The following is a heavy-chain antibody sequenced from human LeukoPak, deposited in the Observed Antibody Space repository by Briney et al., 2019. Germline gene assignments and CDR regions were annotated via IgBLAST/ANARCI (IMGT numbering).Heavy chain of an antibody. Sequence: SETLSLTCTVSGGSISSSSYYWGWIRQPPGKGLERIGSIYYSGSTYYNPSLKSRVTISVDTSKNQFSLKLSSVTAADTAVYYCARHRDSSSSPRRPFDIWGQGTMVTVSS. CDR2: IYYSGST. J-gene: IGHJ3*02. CDR3: ARHRDSSSSPRRPFDI. V-gene: IGHV4-39*01. CDR1: GGSISSSSYY. D-gene: IGHD6-6*01.